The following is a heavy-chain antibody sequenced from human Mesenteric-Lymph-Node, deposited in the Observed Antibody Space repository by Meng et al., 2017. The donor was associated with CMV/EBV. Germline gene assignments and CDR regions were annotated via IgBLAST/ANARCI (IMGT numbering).Heavy chain of an antibody. D-gene: IGHD4-17*01. V-gene: IGHV3-53*01. CDR3: WGYGDYTYYYYGMDV. J-gene: IGHJ6*02. CDR1: GFTFSSYA. CDR2: IYSDGST. Sequence: GGSLRLSCAASGFTFSSYAMHWVRQAPGKGLEWVSVIYSDGSTYYADSVKGRFTISRDNSKNTLYLQMNSLRAEDTAVYYCWGYGDYTYYYYGMDVWGQGTTVTVSS.